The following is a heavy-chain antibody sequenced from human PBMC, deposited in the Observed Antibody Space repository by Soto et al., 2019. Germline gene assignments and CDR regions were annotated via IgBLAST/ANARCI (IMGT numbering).Heavy chain of an antibody. CDR2: IYYSGST. D-gene: IGHD3-10*01. CDR3: ARGKFPFTFDY. V-gene: IGHV4-59*01. J-gene: IGHJ4*02. CDR1: GGSISTYY. Sequence: PSETLSLTCTVSGGSISTYYWSWIRQPPGKGLEWIGYIYYSGSTNYNPSLKSRVTISEDASKNQFSLKLSSVTAADTAVYYCARGKFPFTFDYCGKGTLVTVAS.